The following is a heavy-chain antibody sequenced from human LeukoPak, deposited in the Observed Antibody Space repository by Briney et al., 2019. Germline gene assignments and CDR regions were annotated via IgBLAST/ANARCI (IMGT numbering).Heavy chain of an antibody. CDR2: IYHSGST. CDR1: GYSISSGYY. CDR3: ARVWFGVYYYYMDV. V-gene: IGHV4-38-2*02. J-gene: IGHJ6*03. D-gene: IGHD3-10*01. Sequence: SETLSLTCTVSGYSISSGYYWGWIRQPPGKGLEWIGSIYHSGSTYYNPSLKSRVTISVDTSKNQFSLKLSSVTAADTAVYYCARVWFGVYYYYMDVWGKGTTVTISS.